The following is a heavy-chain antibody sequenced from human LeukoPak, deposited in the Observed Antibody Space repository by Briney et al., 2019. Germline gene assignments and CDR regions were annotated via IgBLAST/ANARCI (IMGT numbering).Heavy chain of an antibody. Sequence: GGSLRLSCAASGFTFKLYWMHWVRQVPGKRPVWVSRINDDGSDTIYADSVRGRFTISRDDAKNTVYLQMNNLRAEDTAVYYCARGLMIRGVADYWGQGTLVTVSS. J-gene: IGHJ4*02. CDR2: INDDGSDT. CDR1: GFTFKLYW. D-gene: IGHD3-10*01. V-gene: IGHV3-74*01. CDR3: ARGLMIRGVADY.